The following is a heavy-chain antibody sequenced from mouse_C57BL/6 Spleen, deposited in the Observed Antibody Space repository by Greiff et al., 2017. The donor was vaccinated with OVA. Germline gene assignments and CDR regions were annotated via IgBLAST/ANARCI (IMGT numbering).Heavy chain of an antibody. J-gene: IGHJ4*01. CDR1: GYTFTSYW. CDR3: ERDYDSSYAMDY. V-gene: IGHV1-61*01. D-gene: IGHD1-1*01. Sequence: QVQLQQSGAELVRPGSSVKLSCKASGYTFTSYWMDWVKQRPGQGLEWIGNIYPADSETHYNQKFKDKATLTVDKSSSTAYMQLSSLTSEDSAVYYCERDYDSSYAMDYWGQGTSVTVSS. CDR2: IYPADSET.